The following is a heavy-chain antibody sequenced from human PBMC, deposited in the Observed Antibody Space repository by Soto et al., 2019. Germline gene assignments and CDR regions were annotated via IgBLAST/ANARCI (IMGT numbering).Heavy chain of an antibody. J-gene: IGHJ4*02. D-gene: IGHD6-19*01. Sequence: QVQLQESGPGLVKPSETLSLTCTISGASISNYYCNWFRQPPGKGLEWIGYIHNSGGTNYNPSLKSPVTISLDTSKNQFSLKLTSVTVADTAVYSCATGGGWLTDYWGQGTLVTVSS. CDR2: IHNSGGT. CDR1: GASISNYY. CDR3: ATGGGWLTDY. V-gene: IGHV4-59*01.